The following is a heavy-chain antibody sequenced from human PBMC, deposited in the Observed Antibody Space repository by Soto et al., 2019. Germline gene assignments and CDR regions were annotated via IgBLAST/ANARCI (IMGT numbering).Heavy chain of an antibody. J-gene: IGHJ4*02. D-gene: IGHD6-19*01. Sequence: ASVKVSCKASGGTFSSYAISWVRQAPGQGLEWMGGIIPIFGTANYAQKFQGRVTITADESTSTAYMELSSLRSEDTAVYYCARWGSSGSGAYYFDYWGQGTLVTVSS. CDR2: IIPIFGTA. CDR3: ARWGSSGSGAYYFDY. CDR1: GGTFSSYA. V-gene: IGHV1-69*13.